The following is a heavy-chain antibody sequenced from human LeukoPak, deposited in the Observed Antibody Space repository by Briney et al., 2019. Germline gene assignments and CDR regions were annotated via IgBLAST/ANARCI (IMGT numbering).Heavy chain of an antibody. Sequence: GGSLRLSCAASGFTFSNYNMNWVRQAPGKGLEWISYISTSSSTIYYADSVRGRFTISRDNANNSLYLRMNSLRAEDTAIYYCARKGLAVAAGLDYWGQGTLVTVSS. CDR2: ISTSSSTI. D-gene: IGHD6-19*01. CDR1: GFTFSNYN. CDR3: ARKGLAVAAGLDY. V-gene: IGHV3-48*01. J-gene: IGHJ4*02.